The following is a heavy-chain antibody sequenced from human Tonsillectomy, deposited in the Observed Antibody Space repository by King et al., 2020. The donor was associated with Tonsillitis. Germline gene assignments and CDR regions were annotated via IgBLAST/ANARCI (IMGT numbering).Heavy chain of an antibody. CDR3: TRTDIVVVVAARGFDY. CDR1: GFTFGDYA. V-gene: IGHV3-49*05. Sequence: VQLVESGGGLVKPGRSLRLSCTASGFTFGDYAMSWFRQAPGKGLEWVGFIRSKAYGGTTEYAASGKGRFTISRDDSKSIAYLQMNSLKTEDTAVYYCTRTDIVVVVAARGFDYWGQGTLVTVSS. J-gene: IGHJ4*02. CDR2: IRSKAYGGTT. D-gene: IGHD2-15*01.